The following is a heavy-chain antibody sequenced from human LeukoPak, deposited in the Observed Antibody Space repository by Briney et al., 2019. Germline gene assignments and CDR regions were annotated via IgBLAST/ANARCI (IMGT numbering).Heavy chain of an antibody. CDR1: GFTFSNYG. V-gene: IGHV3-48*04. Sequence: GGSLRLSCAASGFTFSNYGMNWVRQAPGKGLEWVSYISSSSSSIYYADSVRGRFTISRDNAKNSLYLQMNSLRAEDTAVYYCARDVYYYDSSGYQAYYFDYWGQGTLVTVSS. D-gene: IGHD3-22*01. CDR3: ARDVYYYDSSGYQAYYFDY. J-gene: IGHJ4*02. CDR2: ISSSSSSI.